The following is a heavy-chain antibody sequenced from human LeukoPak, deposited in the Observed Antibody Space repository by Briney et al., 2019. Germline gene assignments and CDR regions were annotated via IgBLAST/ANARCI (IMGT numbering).Heavy chain of an antibody. CDR2: IYYSGST. V-gene: IGHV4-59*08. CDR1: GGSISSYY. CDR3: ARAYSSGYYYFDY. J-gene: IGHJ4*02. D-gene: IGHD6-19*01. Sequence: ETLSLTCTVSGGSISSYYWSWIRQPPGKGLEWIGYIYYSGSTNYNPSLKSRVTISVDTSKNQFSLKLSSVTAADTAVYYCARAYSSGYYYFDYWGQGSLVTVSS.